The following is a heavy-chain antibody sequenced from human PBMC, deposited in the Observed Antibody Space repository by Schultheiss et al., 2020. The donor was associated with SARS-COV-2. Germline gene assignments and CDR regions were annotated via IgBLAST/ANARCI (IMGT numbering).Heavy chain of an antibody. CDR2: IYFTGII. CDR1: GSSITGFF. V-gene: IGHV4-59*01. Sequence: SETLSLTCSVSGSSITGFFWTWIRQPPGKGLDPIGNIYFTGIIKYNPSLKSRVTISIDTSKNQFSLKLGSVTAADTAVYFCARATRVESLFSVRGGSFDFWGRGALVTVSS. D-gene: IGHD5-24*01. CDR3: ARATRVESLFSVRGGSFDF. J-gene: IGHJ4*02.